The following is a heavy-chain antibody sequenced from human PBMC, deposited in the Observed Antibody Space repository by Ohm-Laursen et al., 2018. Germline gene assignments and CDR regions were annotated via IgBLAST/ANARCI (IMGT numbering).Heavy chain of an antibody. CDR1: GYPISSGYY. Sequence: SDTLSLTCAVSGYPISSGYYWGWIRQPPGKGLEWIGSIYHSGSTYYNPSLKSRVTISVDTSKNQFSLKLSSVTAADTALYYCARGLWWFDPWGQGTLVTVSS. V-gene: IGHV4-38-2*01. CDR2: IYHSGST. J-gene: IGHJ5*02. CDR3: ARGLWWFDP.